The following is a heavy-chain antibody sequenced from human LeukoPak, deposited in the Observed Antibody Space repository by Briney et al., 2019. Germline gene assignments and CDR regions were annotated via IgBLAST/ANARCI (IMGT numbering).Heavy chain of an antibody. Sequence: PSQTLSLTCTVSGGSISSGHYYLNWIRQPAGKGLEWIGRIYSRGSTNYNSSLKSRVTISVDTSKNQFSLKLTSVTAADTAVYYCARHGYDSSGYYQLFDYWGQGTLVTVSS. CDR3: ARHGYDSSGYYQLFDY. CDR2: IYSRGST. J-gene: IGHJ4*02. V-gene: IGHV4-61*02. CDR1: GGSISSGHYY. D-gene: IGHD3-22*01.